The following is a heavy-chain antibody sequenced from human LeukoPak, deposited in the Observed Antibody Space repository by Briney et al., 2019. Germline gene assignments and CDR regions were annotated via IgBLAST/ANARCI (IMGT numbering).Heavy chain of an antibody. J-gene: IGHJ3*02. D-gene: IGHD1-26*01. Sequence: GGSLRLSCAASGFTFSSYAMSWVRQAPGKGLEWVSAISGSGSTIYYADSVKGRFTISRDNSKNTLYLQMNSLRVEDTAIYYCAKGGRLDAFDIWGQGTMVTVSS. V-gene: IGHV3-23*01. CDR3: AKGGRLDAFDI. CDR1: GFTFSSYA. CDR2: ISGSGSTI.